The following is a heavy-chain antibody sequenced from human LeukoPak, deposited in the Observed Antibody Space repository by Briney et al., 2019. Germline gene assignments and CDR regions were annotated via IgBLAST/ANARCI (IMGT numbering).Heavy chain of an antibody. J-gene: IGHJ4*02. D-gene: IGHD2-2*02. CDR3: AREFEYCSSTSCYTLDY. CDR2: ISSSGSTI. Sequence: GGSLRLSCAASGFTFSDYYMSWIRQAPGKGLEWVSYISSSGSTIYYADSVKGRFTISRDNAKNSLYLQMNNLRAEDTAVYYCAREFEYCSSTSCYTLDYWGQGTLVTVSS. V-gene: IGHV3-11*04. CDR1: GFTFSDYY.